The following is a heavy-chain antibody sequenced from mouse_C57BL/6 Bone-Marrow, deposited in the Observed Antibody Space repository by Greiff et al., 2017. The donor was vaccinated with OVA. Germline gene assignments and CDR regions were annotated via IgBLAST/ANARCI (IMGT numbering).Heavy chain of an antibody. CDR3: TRSTMVTGGSCWYFDV. J-gene: IGHJ1*03. V-gene: IGHV6-6*01. Sequence: EVKLEESGGGLVQPGGSMKLSCAASGFTSSDAWMDWVRQSPEKGLEWVAEIRNKANNHATYYAESVKGRFTISRDDSKSSVYLQMNSLRAEDTGIYYCTRSTMVTGGSCWYFDVWGTGTTVTVSS. D-gene: IGHD2-2*01. CDR2: IRNKANNHAT. CDR1: GFTSSDAW.